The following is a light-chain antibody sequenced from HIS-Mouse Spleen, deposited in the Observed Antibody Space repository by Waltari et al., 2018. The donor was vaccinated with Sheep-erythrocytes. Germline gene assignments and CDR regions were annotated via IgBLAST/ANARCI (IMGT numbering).Light chain of an antibody. V-gene: IGLV2-11*01. CDR2: DVS. CDR3: CSYAGSYNHV. J-gene: IGLJ1*01. Sequence: QSALTQPRSVSGSPGQSVTISCTGTSSDVGGYNYVSWYQQHPGKAPKLRLYDVSKRPSGVPDRVSGSKSGNTASLTISGLQAEDEADYSCCSYAGSYNHVFATGTNVTVL. CDR1: SSDVGGYNY.